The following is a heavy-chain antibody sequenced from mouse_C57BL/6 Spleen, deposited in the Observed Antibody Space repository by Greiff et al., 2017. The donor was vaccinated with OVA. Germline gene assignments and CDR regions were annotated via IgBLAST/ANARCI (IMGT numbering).Heavy chain of an antibody. CDR2: IHPNSGST. J-gene: IGHJ4*01. V-gene: IGHV1-64*01. CDR3: AREGRYAMDY. Sequence: QVQLQQPGAELVKPGASVKLSCKASGYTFTSYWMHWVKQRPGQGLELICMIHPNSGSTNYNEKFKSQATLTVDKSSSTAYMQLSSLTSEDSAVYYCAREGRYAMDYWGQGTSVTVSS. CDR1: GYTFTSYW.